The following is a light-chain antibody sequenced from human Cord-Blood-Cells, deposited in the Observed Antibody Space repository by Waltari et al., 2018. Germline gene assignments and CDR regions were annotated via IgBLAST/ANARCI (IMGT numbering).Light chain of an antibody. Sequence: AIRMTQSPSSFSASTGDRVTITCRASQGISSYLAWYQQKPGKAPKLLIYSASTLPSGVPSRFSGSGSGTDFTLTISCLQSEDFAAYYCQQYYSYPYSFGQGTKLEI. CDR1: QGISSY. CDR2: SAS. V-gene: IGKV1-8*01. CDR3: QQYYSYPYS. J-gene: IGKJ2*03.